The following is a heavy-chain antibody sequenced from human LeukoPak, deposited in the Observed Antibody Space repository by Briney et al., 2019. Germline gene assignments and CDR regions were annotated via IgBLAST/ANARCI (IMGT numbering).Heavy chain of an antibody. CDR1: GFTFSSYG. D-gene: IGHD4-4*01. V-gene: IGHV3-30*18. CDR2: ISYDGSNK. CDR3: AKESAVVTFDY. Sequence: PGRSLRLSCAASGFTFSSYGMPWVRQAPGKGLEWVAVISYDGSNKYYADSVKGRFTISRDNSKNTLYLQMNSLRAEDTAVYYCAKESAVVTFDYWGQGTLVTVSS. J-gene: IGHJ4*02.